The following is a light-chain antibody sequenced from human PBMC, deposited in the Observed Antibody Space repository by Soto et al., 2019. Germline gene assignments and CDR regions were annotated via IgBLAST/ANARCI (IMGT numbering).Light chain of an antibody. CDR1: QALNTR. CDR3: QQYNNWPPLT. CDR2: GVS. J-gene: IGKJ4*01. Sequence: EIVLTQSPATLSAFPGDRVTLSCRVSQALNTRLAWYQQKPGQAPRLLIYGVSTRATGIPARFSGSGSETKFTLTISSLQSEDFAVYYCQQYNNWPPLTFGGGTKVDIK. V-gene: IGKV3-15*01.